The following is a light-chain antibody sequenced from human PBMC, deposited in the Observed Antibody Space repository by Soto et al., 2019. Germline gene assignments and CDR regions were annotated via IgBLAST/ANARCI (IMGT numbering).Light chain of an antibody. V-gene: IGKV3-20*01. Sequence: EIVLTQSPGTLSLSPGERASRSCRASQSVSSSYLAWYQQKPCQAPRLLIYGASSRATGIPDRFSGSGSGTHFTLTISRLEPGDFAVYYCQHFGGTTFTFGQGTRLEIK. CDR3: QHFGGTTFT. CDR2: GAS. J-gene: IGKJ5*01. CDR1: QSVSSSY.